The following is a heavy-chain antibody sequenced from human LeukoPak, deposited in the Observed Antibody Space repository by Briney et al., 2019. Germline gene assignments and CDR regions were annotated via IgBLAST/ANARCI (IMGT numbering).Heavy chain of an antibody. V-gene: IGHV3-11*01. J-gene: IGHJ4*02. D-gene: IGHD3-3*02. CDR3: AKVGFLEWLLPSHFDY. Sequence: GGSLRLSCAASGFTFSDYYMSWIRQAPGKGLEWVSYISSSGSTIYYADSVKGRFTISRDNAKNSLYLQMNSLRAEDTAVYYCAKVGFLEWLLPSHFDYWGQGTLVTVSS. CDR2: ISSSGSTI. CDR1: GFTFSDYY.